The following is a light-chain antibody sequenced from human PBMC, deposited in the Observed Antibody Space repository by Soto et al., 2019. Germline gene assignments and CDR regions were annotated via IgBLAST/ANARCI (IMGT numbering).Light chain of an antibody. Sequence: EIVLTQSPGTLSLSPGERATLSCRASQSVSTNYLAWYQQKPGQTPRLLIYGASSRATGIPDRFSGSGSGTDFTLTISRPEPEDFAVYYCQQYGSSITFGQGTRLEIK. CDR3: QQYGSSIT. CDR2: GAS. V-gene: IGKV3-20*01. J-gene: IGKJ5*01. CDR1: QSVSTNY.